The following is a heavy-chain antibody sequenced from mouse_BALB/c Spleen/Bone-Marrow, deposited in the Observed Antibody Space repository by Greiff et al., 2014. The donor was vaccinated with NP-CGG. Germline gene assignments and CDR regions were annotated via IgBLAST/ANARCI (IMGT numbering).Heavy chain of an antibody. D-gene: IGHD1-2*01. V-gene: IGHV2-9*02. Sequence: VMLVESGPGLVAPSQSLSITCTVSGFSLTNYGVHWVRQPPGKGLEWLGVIWADGSTNYNSALMSRLSISKDNSKSQVFSKMNSLQTDDTAMYYCARITTATGAMDYWGQGTSVTVSS. J-gene: IGHJ4*01. CDR3: ARITTATGAMDY. CDR2: IWADGST. CDR1: GFSLTNYG.